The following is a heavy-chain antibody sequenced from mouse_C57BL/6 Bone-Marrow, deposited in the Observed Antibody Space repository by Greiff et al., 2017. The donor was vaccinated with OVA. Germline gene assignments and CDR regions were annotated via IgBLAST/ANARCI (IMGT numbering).Heavy chain of an antibody. V-gene: IGHV1-69*01. Sequence: QVQLQQPGAELVMPGASVKLSCKASGYTFTSYWMHWVKQRPGQGLEWIGEIDPSASYTKYNQKFKGKSTLTVEKSSSTASMQLSSLTSEDSAVYYCASSPPYYYGSYAMDYWGQGTSVTVSS. D-gene: IGHD1-1*01. J-gene: IGHJ4*01. CDR3: ASSPPYYYGSYAMDY. CDR2: IDPSASYT. CDR1: GYTFTSYW.